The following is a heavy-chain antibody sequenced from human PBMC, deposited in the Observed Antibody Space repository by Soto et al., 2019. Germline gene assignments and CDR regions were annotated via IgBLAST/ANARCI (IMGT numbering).Heavy chain of an antibody. CDR1: GFSLSTSGMC. CDR2: IDWDDDK. CDR3: ARVQAVATIYYGMDV. D-gene: IGHD5-12*01. J-gene: IGHJ6*02. Sequence: SGPTLVNPTQTLTLTCTFSGFSLSTSGMCVSWIRQPPGKALEWLALIDWDDDKYYSTSLKTRLTISKDTSKNQVVLTMTNMDPVDTASYYCARVQAVATIYYGMDVWGQGTTVTVSS. V-gene: IGHV2-70*01.